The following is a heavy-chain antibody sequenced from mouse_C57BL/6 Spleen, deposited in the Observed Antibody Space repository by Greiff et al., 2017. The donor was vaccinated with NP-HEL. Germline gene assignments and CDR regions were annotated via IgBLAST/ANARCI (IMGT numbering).Heavy chain of an antibody. CDR2: IHPNSGST. D-gene: IGHD2-4*01. CDR3: ASPDYDGNY. J-gene: IGHJ2*01. V-gene: IGHV1-64*01. Sequence: QVQLKQPGAELVKPGASVKLSCKASGYTFTSYWMHWVKQRPGQGLEWIGMIHPNSGSTNYNEKFKSKATLTVDKSSSTAYMQLSSLTSEDSAVYYCASPDYDGNYWGQGTTLTVSS. CDR1: GYTFTSYW.